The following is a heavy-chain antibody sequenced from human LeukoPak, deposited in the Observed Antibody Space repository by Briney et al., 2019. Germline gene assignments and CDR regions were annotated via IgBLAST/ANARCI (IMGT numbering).Heavy chain of an antibody. CDR3: ARVLLAGTTDY. CDR2: IYYSGST. CDR1: GGSISSYY. V-gene: IGHV4-59*01. D-gene: IGHD1-1*01. Sequence: SETLSLTCTVSGGSISSYYWSWIRQPPGKGLEWIGYIYYSGSTNYNPSLKSRVTISVDTSKNQFSLKLTSVTAADTAVYYCARVLLAGTTDYWGQGTLVTVSS. J-gene: IGHJ4*02.